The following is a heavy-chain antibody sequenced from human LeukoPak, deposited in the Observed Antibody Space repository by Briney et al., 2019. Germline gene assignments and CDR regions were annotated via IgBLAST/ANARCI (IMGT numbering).Heavy chain of an antibody. CDR2: ISSSSSTI. D-gene: IGHD2-2*01. Sequence: PGGSLRLSCAASGFTFSSYAMSWVRQAPGKGLEWVSYISSSSSTIYYADSVKGRFTISRDNAKNSLYLQMNSLRAEDTAVYYCARDEVVPAASYAFDIWGQGTMVTVSS. J-gene: IGHJ3*02. CDR1: GFTFSSYA. V-gene: IGHV3-48*01. CDR3: ARDEVVPAASYAFDI.